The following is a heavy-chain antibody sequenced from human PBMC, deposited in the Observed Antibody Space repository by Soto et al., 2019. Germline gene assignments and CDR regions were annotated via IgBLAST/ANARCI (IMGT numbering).Heavy chain of an antibody. Sequence: EVQLVESGGGVVRPGGSLRLSCAASGFSFDDYGMSWVRQVPGKGLEWVSAINWNGGRTGYADFVKGRFTISRDNAKNSLYLQMNSLRAEDTALYYCARDSSISIFGVVISWGQRTLVTVSS. CDR1: GFSFDDYG. V-gene: IGHV3-20*04. D-gene: IGHD3-3*01. CDR3: ARDSSISIFGVVIS. CDR2: INWNGGRT. J-gene: IGHJ5*02.